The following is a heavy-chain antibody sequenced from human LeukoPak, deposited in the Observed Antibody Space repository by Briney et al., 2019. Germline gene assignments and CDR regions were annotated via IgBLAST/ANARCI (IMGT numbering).Heavy chain of an antibody. D-gene: IGHD4-11*01. J-gene: IGHJ4*02. CDR1: GYTFTSYY. CDR3: ARDGGVTRRGPTKDFDY. Sequence: ASVKVSCKASGYTFTSYYMHWVRQAPGQGLEWMGIINPSGGSTSYAQKLQGRVTMTRDTSTSTVYMELSSLRSEDTAVYYCARDGGVTRRGPTKDFDYWGQGTLVTVSS. V-gene: IGHV1-46*01. CDR2: INPSGGST.